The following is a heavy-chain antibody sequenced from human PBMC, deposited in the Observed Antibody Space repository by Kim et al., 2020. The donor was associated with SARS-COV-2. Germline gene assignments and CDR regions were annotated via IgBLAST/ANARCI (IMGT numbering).Heavy chain of an antibody. CDR3: ATYYDILTGYYDAGWAFDY. V-gene: IGHV7-4-1*02. D-gene: IGHD3-9*01. Sequence: ASVKVSCKASGYTFTSYAMNWVRQAPGQGLEWMGWINTNTGNPTYAQGFTGRFVFSLDTSVSTAYLQISSLKAEDTAVYYCATYYDILTGYYDAGWAFDYWGQGTLVTVSS. CDR1: GYTFTSYA. J-gene: IGHJ4*02. CDR2: INTNTGNP.